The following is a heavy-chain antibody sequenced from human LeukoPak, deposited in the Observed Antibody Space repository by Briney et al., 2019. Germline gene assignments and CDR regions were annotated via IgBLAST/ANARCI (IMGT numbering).Heavy chain of an antibody. V-gene: IGHV1-8*02. CDR1: GYTFTSYG. CDR3: ARGLHLKIRGYSYGDYYYLDY. Sequence: GASVKVSCKASGYTFTSYGISWVRQATGQGLEWMGWMNPNSGNTGYAQKFQGRVTMTRNTSISTAYMELSSLRSEDTAVYYCARGLHLKIRGYSYGDYYYLDYWGQGTLVTVSS. CDR2: MNPNSGNT. J-gene: IGHJ4*02. D-gene: IGHD5-18*01.